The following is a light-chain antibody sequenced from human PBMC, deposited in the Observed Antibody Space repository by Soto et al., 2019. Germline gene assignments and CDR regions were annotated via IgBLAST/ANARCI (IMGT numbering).Light chain of an antibody. CDR3: QQRMNWPLT. Sequence: EIVLTQSPATLSLSPWERATLSCMASQTVSNYLLWYQQKPGQAPRLLIYDASNRATGIPARFSGSGSETDFTLTISSLEPEDVAFYYCQQRMNWPLTFGQGTRLEIK. V-gene: IGKV3-11*01. CDR2: DAS. CDR1: QTVSNY. J-gene: IGKJ5*01.